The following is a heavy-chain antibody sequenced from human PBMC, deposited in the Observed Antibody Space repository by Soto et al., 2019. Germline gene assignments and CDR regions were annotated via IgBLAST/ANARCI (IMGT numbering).Heavy chain of an antibody. CDR3: ARLISAAGKGSKQNLFDP. V-gene: IGHV3-11*01. D-gene: IGHD6-13*01. CDR1: GFTFSDYY. J-gene: IGHJ5*02. Sequence: GGSLRLSCAASGFTFSDYYMSWIRQAPGEGLEWVSYISSSGSTIYYADSVKGRFTISRDNAKNSLYLQMNSLRAEDTAVYYCARLISAAGKGSKQNLFDPGGQGTLVPVSS. CDR2: ISSSGSTI.